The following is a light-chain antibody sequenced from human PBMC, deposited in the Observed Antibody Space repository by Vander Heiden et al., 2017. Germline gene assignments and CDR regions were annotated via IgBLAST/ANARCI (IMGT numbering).Light chain of an antibody. Sequence: EIVLTQSPGTLSLSPGERATLSCRASQSASSNYLAWYQQKPGQAPRLLVYGASSRATGGPDRFSGSGSGTDFTLTISRREPEDFAVYYCQLYDNSPPVWTFGQGTKVEIK. J-gene: IGKJ1*01. CDR3: QLYDNSPPVWT. CDR1: QSASSNY. CDR2: GAS. V-gene: IGKV3-20*01.